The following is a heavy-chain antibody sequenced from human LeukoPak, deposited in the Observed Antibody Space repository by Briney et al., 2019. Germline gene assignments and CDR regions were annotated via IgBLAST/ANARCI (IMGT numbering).Heavy chain of an antibody. CDR2: TYYRSKWYN. V-gene: IGHV6-1*01. Sequence: SQTLSLTCALSGDSVSSNSAAWNGIRQSPSRGLGWLGRTYYRSKWYNDYGVSVKSRITINPDTSKNQFSLQLNSVTPEDTAVYYCARALRYSSGWALDYWGQGTLVTVSS. D-gene: IGHD6-19*01. CDR1: GDSVSSNSAA. CDR3: ARALRYSSGWALDY. J-gene: IGHJ4*02.